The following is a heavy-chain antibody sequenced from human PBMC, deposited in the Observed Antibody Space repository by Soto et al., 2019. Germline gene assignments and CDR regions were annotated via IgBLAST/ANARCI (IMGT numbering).Heavy chain of an antibody. D-gene: IGHD3-10*01. CDR1: GGTFSNYA. J-gene: IGHJ3*02. V-gene: IGHV1-69*01. CDR2: VIPIFDAA. Sequence: QVQLVQSGAEVKKPGSSVKVSCKASGGTFSNYAINWVRQAPGQGLEWMGGVIPIFDAANYAQNCRGRVTITADESTSTAYMELSGLRSEDTAMYYCARNAESYGFDIWGQGTLVTVS. CDR3: ARNAESYGFDI.